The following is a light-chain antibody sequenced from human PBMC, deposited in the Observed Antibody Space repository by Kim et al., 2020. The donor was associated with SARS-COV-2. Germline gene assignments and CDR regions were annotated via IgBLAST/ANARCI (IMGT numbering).Light chain of an antibody. CDR3: QTWGTGMV. CDR1: RGHSSSA. J-gene: IGLJ2*01. Sequence: SVKLTCTPSRGHSSSAIAWHQQQPEKGPRYLMKLNSDGSHSKGDGIPDCFSGSSSGAERYLTISSLQSEDEADYYCQTWGTGMVFGGGTQLTVL. V-gene: IGLV4-69*01. CDR2: LNSDGSH.